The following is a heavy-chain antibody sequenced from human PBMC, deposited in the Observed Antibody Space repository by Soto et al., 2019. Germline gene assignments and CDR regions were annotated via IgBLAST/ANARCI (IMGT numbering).Heavy chain of an antibody. CDR1: GFTFSSYG. CDR3: AKGLLYYYDSSGYYYVDY. J-gene: IGHJ4*02. V-gene: IGHV3-30*18. D-gene: IGHD3-22*01. CDR2: ISYDGSNK. Sequence: GGSLRLSCAASGFTFSSYGMHWVRQAPGKGLEWVAVISYDGSNKYYADSVKGRFTISRDNSKNTLYLQMNSLRAEDTAVYYCAKGLLYYYDSSGYYYVDYCGQGTLVTVSS.